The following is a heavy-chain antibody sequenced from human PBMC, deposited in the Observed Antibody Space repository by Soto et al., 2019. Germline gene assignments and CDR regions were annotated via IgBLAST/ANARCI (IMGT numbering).Heavy chain of an antibody. D-gene: IGHD3-10*01. CDR1: GYSFTSYW. CDR3: ATPFITMVRGVISPYYYGMDV. CDR2: IGPSDSYT. Sequence: PGESLKISCKGSGYSFTSYWISGVRQMPGKGLEWMGRIGPSDSYTNYGPSFQGHVTISAYKSISTAYLQWSSLKASDTAMYYCATPFITMVRGVISPYYYGMDVWGQGTTVTVSS. J-gene: IGHJ6*02. V-gene: IGHV5-10-1*01.